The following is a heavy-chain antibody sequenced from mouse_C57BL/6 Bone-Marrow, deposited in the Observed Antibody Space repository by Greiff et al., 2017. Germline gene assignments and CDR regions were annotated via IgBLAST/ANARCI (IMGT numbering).Heavy chain of an antibody. CDR1: GFTFSDYY. CDR3: ARGYGGFAY. J-gene: IGHJ3*01. CDR2: INYDGSST. D-gene: IGHD1-1*02. V-gene: IGHV5-16*01. Sequence: EVKVEESEGGLVQPGSSMKLSCTASGFTFSDYYMAWVRQVPEKGLEWVANINYDGSSTYYLDSLKSRFIISIDNAKNILYLQMSSLKSEDTATYYCARGYGGFAYWGQGTLVTVSA.